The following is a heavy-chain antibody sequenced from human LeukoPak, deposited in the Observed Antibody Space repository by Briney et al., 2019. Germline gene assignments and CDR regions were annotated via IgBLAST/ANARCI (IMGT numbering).Heavy chain of an antibody. J-gene: IGHJ4*02. CDR2: ISGGGGST. CDR3: AKGGKWDVTPFDY. CDR1: GFTLSNHW. Sequence: PGSSLRLSCAASGFTLSNHWMTWVRQAPGKGLEWVSTISGGGGSTYYADSVKGRFTISRDNSKNTLYLQVNSLRAEDTAVYYCAKGGKWDVTPFDYWGQGTLVTVSS. D-gene: IGHD1-26*01. V-gene: IGHV3-23*01.